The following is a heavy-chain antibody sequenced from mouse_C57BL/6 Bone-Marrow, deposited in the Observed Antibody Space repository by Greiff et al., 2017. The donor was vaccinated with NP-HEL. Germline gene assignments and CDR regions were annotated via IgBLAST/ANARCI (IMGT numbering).Heavy chain of an antibody. V-gene: IGHV1-55*01. J-gene: IGHJ4*01. CDR1: GYTFTSYW. CDR2: IYPGSGST. Sequence: QVQLQHPGAELVKPGASVKMSCKASGYTFTSYWITWVKPRPGQGLEWIGDIYPGSGSTNYNEKFKSKATLTVDTSSRTAYMQLSSLTSEDSAVYYCAFYGSSYGYYAMDYWGQGTSVTVSS. D-gene: IGHD1-1*01. CDR3: AFYGSSYGYYAMDY.